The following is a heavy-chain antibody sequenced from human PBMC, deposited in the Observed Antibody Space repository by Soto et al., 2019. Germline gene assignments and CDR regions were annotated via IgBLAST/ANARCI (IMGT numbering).Heavy chain of an antibody. Sequence: SETLSLTCTVSGGSIRSYYWSWIRQPPGKGLEWIGYIYYSGSTKYNPSLKSRVTISVDTSKNQFSLKLSSVTAADTAVYYCARDYYSNYGLFWYYYYGMDVWGQGTTVTVSS. D-gene: IGHD4-4*01. J-gene: IGHJ6*02. V-gene: IGHV4-59*01. CDR2: IYYSGST. CDR1: GGSIRSYY. CDR3: ARDYYSNYGLFWYYYYGMDV.